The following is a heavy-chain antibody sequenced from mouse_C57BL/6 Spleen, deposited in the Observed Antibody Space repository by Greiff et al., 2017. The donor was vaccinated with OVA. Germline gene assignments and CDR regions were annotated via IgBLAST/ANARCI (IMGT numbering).Heavy chain of an antibody. Sequence: QVQLQQSGAELVRPGSSVKLSCKASGYTFTSYWMHWVKQRPIQGLEWIGNIDPSDSETHYNQKFKDKATLTVDKSSSTAYMQLSSLTSEDSAVYYCARGSITTVVATDYAMDYWGQGTSVTVSS. D-gene: IGHD1-1*01. CDR2: IDPSDSET. CDR3: ARGSITTVVATDYAMDY. V-gene: IGHV1-52*01. CDR1: GYTFTSYW. J-gene: IGHJ4*01.